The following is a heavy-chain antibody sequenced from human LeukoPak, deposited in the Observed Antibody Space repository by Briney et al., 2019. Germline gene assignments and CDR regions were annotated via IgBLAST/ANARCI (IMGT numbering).Heavy chain of an antibody. V-gene: IGHV3-11*01. J-gene: IGHJ5*02. Sequence: GGSLRLSCAASGFTFSDYYMSWIRQAPGKGLEWVSYISSSGSTIYYADSVKGRFTISRDNFRSTLYLQMNSLRAEDTAVYYCARDLGCITTRCSYNWVDPWGQGILVTVSS. CDR2: ISSSGSTI. D-gene: IGHD2-2*01. CDR1: GFTFSDYY. CDR3: ARDLGCITTRCSYNWVDP.